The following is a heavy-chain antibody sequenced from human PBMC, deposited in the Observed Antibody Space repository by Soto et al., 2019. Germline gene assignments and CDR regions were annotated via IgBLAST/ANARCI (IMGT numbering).Heavy chain of an antibody. Sequence: GGSLRLSCAASGFTFSSYSMNWVRQAPGKGLEWVSSISSSSSYIYYADSVKGRFTISRDNAKNSLYLQMNSLRAEDTAVYYCARDIALGGYHSHRPKNDYWGQGTLVTVSS. V-gene: IGHV3-21*01. CDR3: ARDIALGGYHSHRPKNDY. J-gene: IGHJ4*02. D-gene: IGHD3-22*01. CDR2: ISSSSSYI. CDR1: GFTFSSYS.